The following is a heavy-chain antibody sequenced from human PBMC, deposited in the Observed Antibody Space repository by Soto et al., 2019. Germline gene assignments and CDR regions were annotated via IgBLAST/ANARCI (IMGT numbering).Heavy chain of an antibody. Sequence: LRLSCAASGFTFSSYGMHWVRQAPGKGLEWVAVISYDGSNKYYADSVKGRFTISRDNSKNTLYLQMNSLRAEDTAVYYCAKTYYYDSSGSLDYWGQGTLVTVSS. CDR2: ISYDGSNK. CDR3: AKTYYYDSSGSLDY. CDR1: GFTFSSYG. D-gene: IGHD3-22*01. V-gene: IGHV3-30*18. J-gene: IGHJ4*02.